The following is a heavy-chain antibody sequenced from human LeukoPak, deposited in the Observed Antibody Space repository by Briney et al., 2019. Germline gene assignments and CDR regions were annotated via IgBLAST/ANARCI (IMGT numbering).Heavy chain of an antibody. Sequence: SETLSLTCTVSGGSISSYYWSWIRQPPGKGLEWFGYIYYSGSTNYNPSLKSRVTISVDTSKNQFSLKLSSVTAADTAVYYCARENCTNGVCYLDYWGQGTLVTVSS. D-gene: IGHD2-8*01. V-gene: IGHV4-59*01. CDR3: ARENCTNGVCYLDY. CDR2: IYYSGST. CDR1: GGSISSYY. J-gene: IGHJ4*02.